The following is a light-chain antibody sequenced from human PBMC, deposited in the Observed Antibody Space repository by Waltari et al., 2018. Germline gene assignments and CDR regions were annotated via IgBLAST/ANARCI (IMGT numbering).Light chain of an antibody. CDR2: EVS. J-gene: IGLJ1*01. V-gene: IGLV2-8*01. CDR3: SSYAGSNNLGV. CDR1: SSDVGGYNY. Sequence: QSALTQPPSASGSPGQSVTISCTGPSSDVGGYNYVSWYQQHPGKAPKLMIYEVSKRPSGVPDRFSGSKSGNTASLTVSGLQADDEADYYCSSYAGSNNLGVFGTGTKVTVL.